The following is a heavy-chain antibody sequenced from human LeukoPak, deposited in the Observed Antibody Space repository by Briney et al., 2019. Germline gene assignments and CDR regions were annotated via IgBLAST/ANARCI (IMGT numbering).Heavy chain of an antibody. CDR1: GGTFSSYA. CDR2: IIPIFGTA. Sequence: SVKVSCKASGGTFSSYAISWVRQAPGQGLEWMGGIIPIFGTANYAQKFQGRVTITADKSTSTACMELSSLRSEDTAVYYCARDLENDYVWGSFSNWGQGTLVTVSS. CDR3: ARDLENDYVWGSFSN. V-gene: IGHV1-69*06. D-gene: IGHD3-16*01. J-gene: IGHJ4*02.